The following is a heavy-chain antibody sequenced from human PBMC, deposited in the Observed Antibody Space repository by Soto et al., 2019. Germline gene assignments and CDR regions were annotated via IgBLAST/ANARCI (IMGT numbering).Heavy chain of an antibody. CDR2: IYYSGST. D-gene: IGHD1-26*01. V-gene: IGHV4-31*03. Sequence: QVQLQESGPGLVKPSQTLSLTCTVSGGSISSGGYYWSWIRQHPGKGLEWIGYIYYSGSTYYNPSLKSRVTISVDTSKNQFSLKLSSVTAADTAVYYCARVVGATPYYYYGMDVWGLGTTVTVSS. CDR3: ARVVGATPYYYYGMDV. J-gene: IGHJ6*02. CDR1: GGSISSGGYY.